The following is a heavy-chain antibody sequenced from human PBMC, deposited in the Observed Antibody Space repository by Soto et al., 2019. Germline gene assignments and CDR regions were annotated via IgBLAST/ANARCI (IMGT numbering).Heavy chain of an antibody. V-gene: IGHV3-49*04. CDR1: GFTSDDYA. CDR2: ATSQAFGGTT. J-gene: IGHJ6*02. D-gene: IGHD3-3*01. Sequence: LRLSCTFSGFTSDDYALTWVRQAPGKGLEWVAFATSQAFGGTTDYAASVKGRFTISRDDSTTVAYLQMNSLQTEDPAIYYCTRDGDFYGMDVWGQGTTVTVSS. CDR3: TRDGDFYGMDV.